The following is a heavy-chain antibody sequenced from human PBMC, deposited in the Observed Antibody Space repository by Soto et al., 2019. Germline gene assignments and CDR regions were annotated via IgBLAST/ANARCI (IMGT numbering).Heavy chain of an antibody. J-gene: IGHJ3*02. D-gene: IGHD3-22*01. V-gene: IGHV3-21*01. CDR3: VRDYYDTSGYPNTFDM. CDR2: IGSRTSDI. CDR1: VFTLSRHT. Sequence: GGSLRLSCADPVFTLSRHTMNWVRQAPGKGLEWVSFIGSRTSDIYYADSVKGRFTISRDNAKNSLYLDLTRLRAEDTAVYFCVRDYYDTSGYPNTFDMWGQGTMVSVSS.